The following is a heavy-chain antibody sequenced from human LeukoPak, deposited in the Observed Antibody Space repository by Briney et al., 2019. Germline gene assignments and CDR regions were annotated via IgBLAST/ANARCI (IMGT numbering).Heavy chain of an antibody. CDR3: AREAAAAGTPPFFDY. V-gene: IGHV1-18*01. CDR1: GYTFTSYG. CDR2: ISAYNGNT. J-gene: IGHJ4*02. D-gene: IGHD6-13*01. Sequence: ASVKVSCKASGYTFTSYGISWVRQAPGQGLEWMGWISAYNGNTNYAQKLQGRVTMTTDTSTSTAYMELRSLRSDDTAVYYCAREAAAAGTPPFFDYLGQGTLVTVSS.